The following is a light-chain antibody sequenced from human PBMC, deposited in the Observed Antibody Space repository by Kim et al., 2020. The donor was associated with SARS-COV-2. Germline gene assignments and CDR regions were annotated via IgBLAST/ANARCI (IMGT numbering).Light chain of an antibody. Sequence: ETVAMTGRGSRSSTRGLAWDQQKPGKAPKLLINDASSLKRGGPSSFSGSGAGTEVTLTISSLHPDDFATYYSHHYNSDSHTCGQGTKLEV. V-gene: IGKV1-5*01. CDR2: DAS. J-gene: IGKJ2*01. CDR3: HHYNSDSHT. CDR1: RSSTRG.